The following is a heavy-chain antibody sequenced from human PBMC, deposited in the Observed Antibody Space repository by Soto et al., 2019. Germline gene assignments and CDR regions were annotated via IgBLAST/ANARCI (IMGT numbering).Heavy chain of an antibody. Sequence: GASVKVSCKASGYTFTSYGISWVRQAPGQGLEWMGWISAYNGNTNYAQKLQGRVTMTTDTSTSTAYMELRSLRSDDTAVYYCARRPAITMVRGVISFDYWGQGTLVTVSS. V-gene: IGHV1-18*01. D-gene: IGHD3-10*01. CDR3: ARRPAITMVRGVISFDY. J-gene: IGHJ4*02. CDR1: GYTFTSYG. CDR2: ISAYNGNT.